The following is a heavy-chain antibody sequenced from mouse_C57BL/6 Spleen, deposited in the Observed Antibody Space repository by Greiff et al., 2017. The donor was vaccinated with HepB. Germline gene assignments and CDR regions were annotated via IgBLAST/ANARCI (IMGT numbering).Heavy chain of an antibody. V-gene: IGHV1-59*01. Sequence: VQLQQPGAELVRPGTSVKLSCKASGYTFTSYWMHWVKQRPGQGLEWIGVIDPSDSYTNYNQKFKGKATLTVDTSSSTAYMQLSSLTSEDSAVYYCASEGEDYAMDYWGQGTSVTVSS. CDR2: IDPSDSYT. CDR3: ASEGEDYAMDY. CDR1: GYTFTSYW. J-gene: IGHJ4*01.